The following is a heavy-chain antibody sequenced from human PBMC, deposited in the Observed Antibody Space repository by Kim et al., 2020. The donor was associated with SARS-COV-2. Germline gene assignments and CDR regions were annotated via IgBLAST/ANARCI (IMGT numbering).Heavy chain of an antibody. D-gene: IGHD5-12*01. Sequence: GGSLRLSCAASGFTFSSYAMSWVRQAPGKGLEWVSAISGSGGSTYYADSVKGRFTISRDNSKNTLYLQMNSLRAEDTAVYYCASADIVATIWDDAFDIWGQGTMVNVS. J-gene: IGHJ3*02. V-gene: IGHV3-23*01. CDR3: ASADIVATIWDDAFDI. CDR1: GFTFSSYA. CDR2: ISGSGGST.